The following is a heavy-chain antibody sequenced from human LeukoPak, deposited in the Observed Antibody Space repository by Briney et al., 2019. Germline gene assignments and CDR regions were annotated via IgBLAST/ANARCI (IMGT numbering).Heavy chain of an antibody. CDR2: IYTSGSA. CDR3: ARGPFSRGYRYFDL. Sequence: SETLSLTCTVSGDSISSGSYYWSWIRQPAGKGLEWIGRIYTSGSANYNPSLKSRVTISVDTSKNQFSLKLTSVTAADTAVFYCARGPFSRGYRYFDLWGRGTLVTVSS. J-gene: IGHJ2*01. V-gene: IGHV4-61*02. CDR1: GDSISSGSYY. D-gene: IGHD5-24*01.